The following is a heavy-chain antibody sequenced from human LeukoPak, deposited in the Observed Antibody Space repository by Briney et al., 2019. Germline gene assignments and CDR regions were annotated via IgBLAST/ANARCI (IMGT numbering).Heavy chain of an antibody. D-gene: IGHD3-10*01. CDR2: IYYSGNT. CDR3: ARGALLWFGDRMEYYFDY. CDR1: SGSITNYY. J-gene: IGHJ4*02. Sequence: ETLSLTCTVSSGSITNYYWSWIRQPPGKGLEWIGFIYYSGNTNYDPSLKSRVTISVDTSKNQFSLKLSSMTAADTAVYYCARGALLWFGDRMEYYFDYWGQGTLLTVSS. V-gene: IGHV4-59*01.